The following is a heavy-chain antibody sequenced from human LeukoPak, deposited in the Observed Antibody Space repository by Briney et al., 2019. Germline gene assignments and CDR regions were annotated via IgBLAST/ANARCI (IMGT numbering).Heavy chain of an antibody. J-gene: IGHJ4*02. Sequence: GGSPKIYCKGSGYSFNSYWIGWERPMPGKGLEWMGVIYPDDSDTRYSPSFQAQVTISADKSISTAYLQWSSLKASDTAMYYCAIHYSSGLEWGQGTLVTVCS. V-gene: IGHV5-51*01. CDR1: GYSFNSYW. CDR3: AIHYSSGLE. CDR2: IYPDDSDT. D-gene: IGHD6-19*01.